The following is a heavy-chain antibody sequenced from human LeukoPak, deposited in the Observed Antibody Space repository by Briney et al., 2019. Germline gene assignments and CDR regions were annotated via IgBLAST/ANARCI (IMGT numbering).Heavy chain of an antibody. CDR2: INSDGSST. CDR1: GFTFGSYW. V-gene: IGHV3-74*01. CDR3: ARAPRYYYDSSGYPDY. Sequence: PGGSLRLSCAASGFTFGSYWMHWVRQAPGKGLVWVSRINSDGSSTSYADSVKGRFTISRDNAKNTLYLQMNSLRAEDTAVYYCARAPRYYYDSSGYPDYWGQGTLVTVSS. J-gene: IGHJ4*02. D-gene: IGHD3-22*01.